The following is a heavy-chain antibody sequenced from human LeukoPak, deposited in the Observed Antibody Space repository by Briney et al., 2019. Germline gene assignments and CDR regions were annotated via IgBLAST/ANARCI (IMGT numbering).Heavy chain of an antibody. Sequence: GGSLRLSCTASGFTFSSYSMNWVRQAPGKGLEWVSSISSGSTYIYYADSVKGRFTVSRDNAKNSLYLQMNSLKTEDTAVYHCTRGYSGVAIYAFDIWGQGTMVTVSS. D-gene: IGHD6-19*01. J-gene: IGHJ3*02. V-gene: IGHV3-21*04. CDR3: TRGYSGVAIYAFDI. CDR2: ISSGSTYI. CDR1: GFTFSSYS.